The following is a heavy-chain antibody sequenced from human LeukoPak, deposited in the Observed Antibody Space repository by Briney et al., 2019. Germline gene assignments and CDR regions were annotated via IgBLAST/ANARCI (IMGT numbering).Heavy chain of an antibody. CDR3: ARDGVSAVVPGVL. CDR2: ISAYNGNT. D-gene: IGHD2-2*01. Sequence: ASVKVSCKASGGTFSSYAISWVRQAPGQGLEWMGWISAYNGNTNYAQKLQGRVTMTTDTSTSTAYMELRSLRSDDTAVYYCARDGVSAVVPGVLWGQGTLVTVSS. V-gene: IGHV1-18*01. J-gene: IGHJ1*01. CDR1: GGTFSSYA.